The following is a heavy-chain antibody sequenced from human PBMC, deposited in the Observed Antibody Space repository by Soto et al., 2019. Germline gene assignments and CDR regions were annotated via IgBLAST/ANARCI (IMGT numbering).Heavy chain of an antibody. CDR1: GFTFSSYA. Sequence: GALRLSCAASGFTFSSYAMHWVRQAPGTGLEWVAVISYEGSNKYYADSVKGRFTISRDNSKNTLYLQMNSLRTEDTAVYYCARVLGGMATVPFDYWGQGALVTVSS. J-gene: IGHJ4*02. CDR3: ARVLGGMATVPFDY. V-gene: IGHV3-30-3*01. CDR2: ISYEGSNK. D-gene: IGHD4-4*01.